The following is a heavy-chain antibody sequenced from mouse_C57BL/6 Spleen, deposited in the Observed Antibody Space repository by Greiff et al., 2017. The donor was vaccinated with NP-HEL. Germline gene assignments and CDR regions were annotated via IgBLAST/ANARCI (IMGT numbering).Heavy chain of an antibody. J-gene: IGHJ3*01. CDR2: IYPGSGNT. D-gene: IGHD2-3*01. CDR1: GYSFTSYY. CDR3: ARGADGYYLAY. Sequence: VQLQQSGPELVKPGASVKISCKASGYSFTSYYIHWVKQRPGQGLEWIGWIYPGSGNTKYNEKFKGKATLTADTSSSTAYMQLSSLTSEDSAVYYCARGADGYYLAYWGQGTLVTVSA. V-gene: IGHV1-66*01.